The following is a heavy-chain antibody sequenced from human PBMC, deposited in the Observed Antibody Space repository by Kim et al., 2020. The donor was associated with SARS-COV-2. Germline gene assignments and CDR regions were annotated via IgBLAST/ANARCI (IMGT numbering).Heavy chain of an antibody. V-gene: IGHV4-39*07. CDR2: IYYSGST. CDR1: GGSISSSSYY. J-gene: IGHJ4*02. D-gene: IGHD3-3*01. CDR3: ARCALLGWFLFDY. Sequence: SETLSLTCTVSGGSISSSSYYWGWIRQPPGKGLEWIGSIYYSGSTYYNPSLKSRVTISVDTSKNQFSLKLSSVTAADTAVYYCARCALLGWFLFDYWGQGTLVTVSS.